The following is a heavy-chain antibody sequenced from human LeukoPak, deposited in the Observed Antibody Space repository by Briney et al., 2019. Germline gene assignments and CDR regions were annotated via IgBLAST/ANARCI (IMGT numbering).Heavy chain of an antibody. V-gene: IGHV3-23*01. J-gene: IGHJ4*02. CDR1: GFPFGTYA. D-gene: IGHD6-13*01. CDR2: ISGGSDNT. Sequence: GGSLRLSCTGSGFPFGTYAMSWVRQAPGKGLEWVSAISGGSDNTHYADSVKGRFTISRDISKSTVYLQMNSLRAEDTAVYYCAKTRPLDSSSWSHGDYWGQGTLVTVSS. CDR3: AKTRPLDSSSWSHGDY.